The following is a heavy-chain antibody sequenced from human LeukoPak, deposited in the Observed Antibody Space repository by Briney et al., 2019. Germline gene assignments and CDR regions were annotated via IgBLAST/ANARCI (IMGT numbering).Heavy chain of an antibody. CDR2: ISYDESNK. J-gene: IGHJ4*02. V-gene: IGHV3-30*19. CDR3: ATELRIATAGFDYFEH. CDR1: GFTFTTFG. Sequence: PGRSLRLSCAASGFTFTTFGIHWVRQAPGKGLEWVAVISYDESNKYYADSVKGRFTISRDNSKNTLFVQMNSLRAEDTAMYYCATELRIATAGFDYFEHWGQGTLVTVSS. D-gene: IGHD6-13*01.